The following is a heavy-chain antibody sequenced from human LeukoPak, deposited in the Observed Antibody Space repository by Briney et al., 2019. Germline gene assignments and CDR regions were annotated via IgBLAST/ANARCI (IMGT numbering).Heavy chain of an antibody. D-gene: IGHD5-24*01. CDR2: IIPILGIA. V-gene: IGHV1-69*10. CDR1: GGTFSSYA. J-gene: IGHJ3*02. Sequence: SVKVSCKASGGTFSSYAISWVRQAPGQGLEWMGGIIPILGIANYAQKFLGRVTTTADTSTSTAYMELSSLRSEDTAVYYCARRNGYNWGDAFDIWGQGTMVTVSS. CDR3: ARRNGYNWGDAFDI.